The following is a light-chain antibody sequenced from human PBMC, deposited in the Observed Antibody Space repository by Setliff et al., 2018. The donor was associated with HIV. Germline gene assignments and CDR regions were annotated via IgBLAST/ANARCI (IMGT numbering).Light chain of an antibody. Sequence: QSALTQPDSVSGSPGQSITISCAGTSSDVGSYNFVSWYQQHPGKAPKLIIYEVSKWPSGVSNHFSGSKSGNTASLTISGLQTEDEAEYYCCSYASTGSFVFGTGTKVTVL. J-gene: IGLJ1*01. CDR1: SSDVGSYNF. CDR2: EVS. V-gene: IGLV2-23*02. CDR3: CSYASTGSFV.